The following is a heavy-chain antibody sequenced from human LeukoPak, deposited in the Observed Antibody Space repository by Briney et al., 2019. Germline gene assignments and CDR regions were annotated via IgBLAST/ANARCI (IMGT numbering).Heavy chain of an antibody. Sequence: PGGSLTLSCAASGFTFSSYAMSWVRQAPGMGLEWVSAISGTGGSTYYIDSVKGRFTISRDNSKNTLYLQMNSLRAEDTAVYYCAKSSGASGWYPFDYWGQGTLVTVSS. V-gene: IGHV3-23*01. J-gene: IGHJ4*02. CDR1: GFTFSSYA. D-gene: IGHD6-19*01. CDR3: AKSSGASGWYPFDY. CDR2: ISGTGGST.